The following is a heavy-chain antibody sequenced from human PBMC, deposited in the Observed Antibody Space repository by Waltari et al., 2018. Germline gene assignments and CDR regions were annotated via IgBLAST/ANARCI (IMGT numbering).Heavy chain of an antibody. D-gene: IGHD3-22*01. Sequence: QVQLQESGPGLVKPSETLSLTCTVAGGSISSYYWRWIRQPPGKGLEWIGYIYYSGSTNYNPSLKSRVTISVDTSKNQFSLKLSSVTAADTAVYYCARAKVYYYDSSGYTNWFDPWGQGTLVTVSS. J-gene: IGHJ5*02. V-gene: IGHV4-59*01. CDR1: GGSISSYY. CDR2: IYYSGST. CDR3: ARAKVYYYDSSGYTNWFDP.